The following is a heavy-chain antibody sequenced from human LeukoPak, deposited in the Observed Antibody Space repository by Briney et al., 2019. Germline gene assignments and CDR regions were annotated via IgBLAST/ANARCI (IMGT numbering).Heavy chain of an antibody. D-gene: IGHD2-2*01. Sequence: GEPLKISCKGSGYTFTSYWIAWVRQMPGKGLEWMGIIYPGDSDTRYSPSFQGQVTLSADKSISTAYLQWRSLKSSDTAIYYCARRTNGCPDYWGQGALVTVPS. CDR2: IYPGDSDT. V-gene: IGHV5-51*01. CDR3: ARRTNGCPDY. J-gene: IGHJ4*02. CDR1: GYTFTSYW.